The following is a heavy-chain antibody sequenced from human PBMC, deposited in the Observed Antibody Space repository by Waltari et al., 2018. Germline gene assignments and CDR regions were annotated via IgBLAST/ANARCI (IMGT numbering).Heavy chain of an antibody. Sequence: QVQLVQSGAEVKKPGSSVKVSCKASGGTFSNYAITWVRQAPGQGLEWMGGIIPVFRSGHYAQNVLDRVTITADESTSTAYMELMGLTSDDTAVYYCARPRTTVGTGLWNDGLQIWGQGTLVTVSS. CDR1: GGTFSNYA. CDR3: ARPRTTVGTGLWNDGLQI. J-gene: IGHJ3*02. D-gene: IGHD1-1*01. V-gene: IGHV1-69*01. CDR2: IIPVFRSG.